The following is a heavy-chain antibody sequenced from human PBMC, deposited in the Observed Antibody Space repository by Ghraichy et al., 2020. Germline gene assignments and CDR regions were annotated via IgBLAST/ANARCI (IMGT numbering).Heavy chain of an antibody. Sequence: SETLSLTCTVSGGSISSGSYYWSWIRQPAGKGLEWIGRIYTSGSTNYNPSLKSRVTISVDTSKNQFSLKLSSVTAADTAVYYCARYRLLNIAVAGTLGEAFDYWGQGTLVTVSS. CDR2: IYTSGST. CDR1: GGSISSGSYY. V-gene: IGHV4-61*02. D-gene: IGHD6-19*01. CDR3: ARYRLLNIAVAGTLGEAFDY. J-gene: IGHJ4*02.